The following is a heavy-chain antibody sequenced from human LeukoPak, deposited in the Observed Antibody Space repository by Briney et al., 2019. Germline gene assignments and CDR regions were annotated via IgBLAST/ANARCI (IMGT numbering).Heavy chain of an antibody. D-gene: IGHD3-22*01. CDR3: ARVYRGAYYDSSGRWFDP. V-gene: IGHV4-59*01. Sequence: SETLSLTCTVSGGSISSYYWSWIRQPPGKGLEWIGYIYYSGSTNYNPFLKSRVTISVDTSKNQFSLKLSSVTAADTAVYYCARVYRGAYYDSSGRWFDPWGQGTLVTVSS. CDR1: GGSISSYY. CDR2: IYYSGST. J-gene: IGHJ5*02.